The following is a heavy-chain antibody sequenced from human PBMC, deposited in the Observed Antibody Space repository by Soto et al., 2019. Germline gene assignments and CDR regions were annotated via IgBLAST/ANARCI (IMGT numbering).Heavy chain of an antibody. D-gene: IGHD6-19*01. Sequence: QVQLQQWGAGLLKPSETLSLTCAVYGGSFSGYYWSWIRQPPGKGLEWIGEINHSGSTNYNPSLKSRVTISVDTSKNQFSLKLSSVTAADTTVYYCARGGWRRFDPWGQGTLVTVSS. CDR2: INHSGST. CDR3: ARGGWRRFDP. CDR1: GGSFSGYY. V-gene: IGHV4-34*01. J-gene: IGHJ5*02.